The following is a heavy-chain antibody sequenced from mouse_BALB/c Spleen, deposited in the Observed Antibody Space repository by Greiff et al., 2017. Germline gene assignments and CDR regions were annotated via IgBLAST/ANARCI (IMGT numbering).Heavy chain of an antibody. CDR3: ARENYGSRDDYAMDY. J-gene: IGHJ4*01. V-gene: IGHV14-3*02. D-gene: IGHD1-1*01. Sequence: VQLQQSGAELVKPGASVKLSCTASGFNIKDTYMHWVKQRPEQGLEWIGRIDPANGNTKYDPKFQGKATITADTSSNTAYLQLSSLTSEDTAVYYCARENYGSRDDYAMDYWGQGTSVTVSS. CDR1: GFNIKDTY. CDR2: IDPANGNT.